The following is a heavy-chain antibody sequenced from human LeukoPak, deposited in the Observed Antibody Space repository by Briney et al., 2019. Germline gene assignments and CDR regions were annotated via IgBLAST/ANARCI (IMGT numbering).Heavy chain of an antibody. CDR3: AKEGDFWSGYTPTPKYYFDY. V-gene: IGHV3-48*01. CDR2: ISGSDSSI. Sequence: GGSLRLSCAASGFILTTYDMNWVRQAPGKGLEWVSFISGSDSSIYYADSVKGRFTISRDNAKNTLYLQMNSLRAEDTAVYYCAKEGDFWSGYTPTPKYYFDYWGQGTLVTVSS. D-gene: IGHD3-3*01. J-gene: IGHJ4*02. CDR1: GFILTTYD.